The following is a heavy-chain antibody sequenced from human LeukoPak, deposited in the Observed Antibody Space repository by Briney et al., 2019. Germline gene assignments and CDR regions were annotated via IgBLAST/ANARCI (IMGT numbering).Heavy chain of an antibody. Sequence: GGSLRLSCAASGFTFSIYTMNWVRQAPGKGLEWVSSISSSGGRYIYYADSLRGRFVISRDNAKNSLYLQMNSLRAEGTAVYYCARDDPQGGYGVYYYMDVWGKGTTVTVSS. CDR1: GFTFSIYT. D-gene: IGHD6-25*01. CDR2: ISSSGGRYI. V-gene: IGHV3-21*01. CDR3: ARDDPQGGYGVYYYMDV. J-gene: IGHJ6*03.